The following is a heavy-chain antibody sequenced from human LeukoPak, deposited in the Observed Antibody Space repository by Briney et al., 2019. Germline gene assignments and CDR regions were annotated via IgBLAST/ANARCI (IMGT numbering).Heavy chain of an antibody. CDR2: ISAYNGNT. CDR3: ARLKTLYDSEFDL. J-gene: IGHJ5*02. D-gene: IGHD3-3*01. V-gene: IGHV1-18*01. CDR1: GYTFTSYG. Sequence: ASVKVSCKASGYTFTSYGITWVRQAPGQGLEWMGWISAYNGNTNYAQKLQGRVTMTTDTFTSTVYMELRSLRSADTAVYYCARLKTLYDSEFDLWGQGTLVTVSS.